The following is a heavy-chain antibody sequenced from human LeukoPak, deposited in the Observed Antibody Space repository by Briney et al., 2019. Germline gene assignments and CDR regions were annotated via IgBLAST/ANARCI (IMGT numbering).Heavy chain of an antibody. CDR2: INPSGGST. Sequence: ASVKVSCKASGYTFTSYYMHWVRQAPGQGLEWMGIINPSGGSTSYAQKFQGRVTMTRDTSTSTVYMELSSLRSEDTAVYYCARDAVTMVRGVPGAFDIWGQGTMVTVSS. D-gene: IGHD3-10*01. J-gene: IGHJ3*02. CDR3: ARDAVTMVRGVPGAFDI. CDR1: GYTFTSYY. V-gene: IGHV1-46*01.